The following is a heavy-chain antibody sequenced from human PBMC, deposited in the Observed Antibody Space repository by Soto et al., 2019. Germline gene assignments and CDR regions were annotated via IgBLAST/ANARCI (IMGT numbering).Heavy chain of an antibody. CDR1: GGSISSGGYY. V-gene: IGHV4-31*03. CDR2: IYYSGST. D-gene: IGHD6-6*01. Sequence: SETLSLTCTVSGGSISSGGYYWSWIRQHPGKGLEWIGYIYYSGSTYYNPSLKSRVTISVDTSKNQFSLKLSSVTAADTAVYYCARDEYSSSGFGRGKYYYGMDVWGQGTTVTVSS. CDR3: ARDEYSSSGFGRGKYYYGMDV. J-gene: IGHJ6*02.